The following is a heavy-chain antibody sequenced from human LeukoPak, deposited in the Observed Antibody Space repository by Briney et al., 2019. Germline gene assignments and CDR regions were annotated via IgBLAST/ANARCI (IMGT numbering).Heavy chain of an antibody. Sequence: PGGSLRLSCAASGFTFRTYWMRWVRQAPGKGLVWVSRINGDGSSINYADFAKGRFTISRDNAKNALYLQMNSLRAEDTAVYYCARDTEYSTRDWGQGTLVTVSS. D-gene: IGHD2-2*01. V-gene: IGHV3-74*01. CDR1: GFTFRTYW. CDR3: ARDTEYSTRD. CDR2: INGDGSSI. J-gene: IGHJ4*02.